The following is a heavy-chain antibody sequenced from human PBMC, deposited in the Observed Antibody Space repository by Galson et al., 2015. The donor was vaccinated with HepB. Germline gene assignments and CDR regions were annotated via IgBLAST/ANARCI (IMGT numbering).Heavy chain of an antibody. D-gene: IGHD3-22*01. Sequence: SVKVSCKASGGTFSSYAISWVRQAPGQGLEWMGGIIPIFGTANYAQKFQGRVTITADKSTSTAYMELSSLRSEDTAVYYCAGSKKANYYDSSGYRYFDYWGQGTLVTVSS. J-gene: IGHJ4*02. V-gene: IGHV1-69*06. CDR3: AGSKKANYYDSSGYRYFDY. CDR1: GGTFSSYA. CDR2: IIPIFGTA.